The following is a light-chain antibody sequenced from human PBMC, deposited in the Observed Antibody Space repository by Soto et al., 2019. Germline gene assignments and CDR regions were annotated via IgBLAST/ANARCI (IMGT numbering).Light chain of an antibody. J-gene: IGLJ1*01. CDR3: GSYGGSKTFYV. Sequence: QSALTQPPSASGSPGQSVTISCTGTSSDVGGYNYVSWYQHHPGKAPKLMIYEVTKRPSGVPDRFSGSKSGNTASLTVSGLRAEDEADYYCGSYGGSKTFYVLGTGTKVTVL. CDR2: EVT. CDR1: SSDVGGYNY. V-gene: IGLV2-8*01.